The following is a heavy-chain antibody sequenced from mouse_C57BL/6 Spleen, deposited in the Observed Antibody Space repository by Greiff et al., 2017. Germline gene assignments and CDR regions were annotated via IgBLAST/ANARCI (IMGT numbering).Heavy chain of an antibody. Sequence: VQRVESGAELVKPGASVKLSCKASGYTFTTYPIEWMKQTHGKSLEWIGNFHPYSDDTKYNEKVKGKATLTVEKSSSTVYLELSRLTSEDSAVYYCARSKTSSPTFAYWGQGTLATVSA. V-gene: IGHV1-47*01. CDR3: ARSKTSSPTFAY. D-gene: IGHD2-5*01. CDR2: FHPYSDDT. J-gene: IGHJ3*01. CDR1: GYTFTTYP.